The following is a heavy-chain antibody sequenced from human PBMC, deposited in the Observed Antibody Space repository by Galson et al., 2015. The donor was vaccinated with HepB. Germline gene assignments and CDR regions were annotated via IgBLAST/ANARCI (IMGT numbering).Heavy chain of an antibody. J-gene: IGHJ5*01. Sequence: SLRLSCAASGFGFDTHAMSWVRQAPGRGLEWISGISGNGDSTFYADSVKGQFTVSRDNSNNMLYLQMNSLRAEDAGLYFCAKGYGLFDSWGQGILVTVSS. D-gene: IGHD5-18*01. CDR3: AKGYGLFDS. CDR2: ISGNGDST. V-gene: IGHV3-23*01. CDR1: GFGFDTHA.